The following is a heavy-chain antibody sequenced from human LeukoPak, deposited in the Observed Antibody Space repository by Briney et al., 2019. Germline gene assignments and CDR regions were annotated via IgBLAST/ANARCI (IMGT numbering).Heavy chain of an antibody. Sequence: SETLSLTCTVSGGSISGLHWSWIRQPPGKGLEWIGFIYYTGTTNYNPSLKSRVTISLDTSENQFSLKLTSVTAADTAVYYCARGGRGRNWFDPWGQGTLVTVSS. V-gene: IGHV4-59*11. J-gene: IGHJ5*02. CDR3: ARGGRGRNWFDP. CDR1: GGSISGLH. D-gene: IGHD3-10*01. CDR2: IYYTGTT.